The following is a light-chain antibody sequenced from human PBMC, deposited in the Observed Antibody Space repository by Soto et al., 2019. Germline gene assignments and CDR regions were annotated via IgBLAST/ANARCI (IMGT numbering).Light chain of an antibody. J-gene: IGKJ2*01. CDR1: QSVSSSY. V-gene: IGKV3-20*01. CDR3: QQYGSSPYT. Sequence: EIVLTQSPGTLSLSPGERATLSCRASQSVSSSYLGWYKQKPGQAPRLLIYAATSRATGIPDRFSGSGSATDFTLTISRLATEDFAVYYCQQYGSSPYTFGQATKLEIK. CDR2: AAT.